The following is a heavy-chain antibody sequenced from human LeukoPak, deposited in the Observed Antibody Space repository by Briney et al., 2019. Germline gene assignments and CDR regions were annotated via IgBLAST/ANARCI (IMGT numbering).Heavy chain of an antibody. D-gene: IGHD6-19*01. V-gene: IGHV4-59*08. CDR3: ASSRNFSSGWYLDY. CDR1: GGSISSYY. J-gene: IGHJ4*02. CDR2: IYYSGST. Sequence: PSETLSLTCTVSGGSISSYYWSWIRQPPGKGLEWIGYIYYSGSTNYNPSLKSRVTISVDTSKNQFSLKLSSVTAADTAVCYCASSRNFSSGWYLDYWGQGTLVTVSS.